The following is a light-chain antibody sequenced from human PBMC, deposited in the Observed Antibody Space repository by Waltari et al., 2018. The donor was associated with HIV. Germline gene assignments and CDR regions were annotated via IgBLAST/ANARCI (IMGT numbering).Light chain of an antibody. CDR2: DAS. CDR3: QQRSNWPPV. CDR1: QSVSSY. Sequence: EIVLTQSPPTLSLSPGERATLSCRASQSVSSYLAWYQQKPGQAPRLLIYDASNRATGIPARFSGSGSGTDFTLTISSLEPEDFAVYYCQQRSNWPPVFGQGTRLEIK. V-gene: IGKV3-11*01. J-gene: IGKJ5*01.